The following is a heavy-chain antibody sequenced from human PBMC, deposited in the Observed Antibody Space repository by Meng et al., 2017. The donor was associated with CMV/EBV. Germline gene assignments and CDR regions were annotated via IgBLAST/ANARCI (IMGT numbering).Heavy chain of an antibody. V-gene: IGHV3-53*01. Sequence: GGSLRLSCAASGFTFDDYAMHWVRQAPGKGLEWVSVIYSGGSTYYADSVKGRFTISRDNSKNTLYLQMNSLRAEDTAVYYCARGTNSGSYSAFDIWGQGTMVTVSS. CDR1: GFTFDDYA. CDR3: ARGTNSGSYSAFDI. CDR2: IYSGGST. D-gene: IGHD1-26*01. J-gene: IGHJ3*02.